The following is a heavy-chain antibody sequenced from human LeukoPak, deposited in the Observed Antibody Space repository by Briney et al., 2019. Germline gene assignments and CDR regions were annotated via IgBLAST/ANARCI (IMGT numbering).Heavy chain of an antibody. CDR2: ISPSGGNT. CDR1: GFIFAGYT. J-gene: IGHJ3*02. Sequence: GGSLRLSCAGSGFIFAGYTMNWVRQAPGKGLQWLAYISPSGGNTLYADSVKGRFTISRDNAKNSVYLQMNSLTPEDTAMYYCASRRSGWPNDAFDIWGQGTMVTVTS. CDR3: ASRRSGWPNDAFDI. D-gene: IGHD6-19*01. V-gene: IGHV3-48*01.